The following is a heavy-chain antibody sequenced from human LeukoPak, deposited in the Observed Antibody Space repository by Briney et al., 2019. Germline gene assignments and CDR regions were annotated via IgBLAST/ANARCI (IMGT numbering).Heavy chain of an antibody. Sequence: GGSLRLSCAASGFTFSSYAMSWVRQAPGKGLEWVSAISASGGSTYYADSVKGRFTISRDNSKNTLYLQMNSLRAEDTAVYYCAKAPDYRMIFDYWGQGTLVTVSS. CDR1: GFTFSSYA. D-gene: IGHD4-11*01. CDR2: ISASGGST. J-gene: IGHJ4*02. CDR3: AKAPDYRMIFDY. V-gene: IGHV3-23*01.